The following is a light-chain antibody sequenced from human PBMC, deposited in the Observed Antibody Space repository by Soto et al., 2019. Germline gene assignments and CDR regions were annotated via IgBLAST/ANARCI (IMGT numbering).Light chain of an antibody. Sequence: SYELTQAPSVSVAPGKTARIPCGGDDIGRKSVHWYQQKPGQAPVLVINFDSDRPSGSPERFSGSNSGNTATLTISRVEAGDEADYYCQVWDISSYQYVFGSGTKLTVL. CDR2: FDS. CDR1: DIGRKS. J-gene: IGLJ1*01. V-gene: IGLV3-21*04. CDR3: QVWDISSYQYV.